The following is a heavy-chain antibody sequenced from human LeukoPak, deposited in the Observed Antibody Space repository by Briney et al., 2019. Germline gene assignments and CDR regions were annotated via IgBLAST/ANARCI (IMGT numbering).Heavy chain of an antibody. CDR2: IYYSGST. D-gene: IGHD6-13*01. CDR1: GGSISSYY. V-gene: IGHV4-59*08. Sequence: SETLSLTCIVSGGSISSYYWSWIRQPPGKGLEWIGYIYYSGSTNYNPSLKSRVTISVATSKNQFSLKLSSVTAADTAVYYCARHSYSTPAGPYDYWGQGTLVTVSS. CDR3: ARHSYSTPAGPYDY. J-gene: IGHJ4*02.